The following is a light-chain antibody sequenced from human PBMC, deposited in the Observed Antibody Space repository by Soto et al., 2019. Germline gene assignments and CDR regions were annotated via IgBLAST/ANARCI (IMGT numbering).Light chain of an antibody. CDR2: TDI. CDR1: GSNIRPNN. V-gene: IGLV1-44*01. CDR3: AAWDDSLNGWV. J-gene: IGLJ3*02. Sequence: QSVLTQPPSTSGTPGQRVTISCSGGGSNIRPNNVNWYQQLPGRAPKLLIYTDIHRPTGVPDRFSGSKSGTSASLAISGLQSEDEADYYCAAWDDSLNGWVFGGGTKVTVL.